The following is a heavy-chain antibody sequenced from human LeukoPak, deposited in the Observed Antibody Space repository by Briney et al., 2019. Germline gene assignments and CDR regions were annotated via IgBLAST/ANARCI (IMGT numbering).Heavy chain of an antibody. CDR3: ARPPYSGFDDY. CDR2: IYPGDSDT. Sequence: GESLKISCRSSFTNYWIGWVRQMPGNGLEWMGIIYPGDSDTRYSPSFQGQVTISADKSISTAYLQWSSLKASDTAMYYCARPPYSGFDDYWGQGTLVTVSS. J-gene: IGHJ4*02. D-gene: IGHD5-12*01. CDR1: FTNYW. V-gene: IGHV5-51*01.